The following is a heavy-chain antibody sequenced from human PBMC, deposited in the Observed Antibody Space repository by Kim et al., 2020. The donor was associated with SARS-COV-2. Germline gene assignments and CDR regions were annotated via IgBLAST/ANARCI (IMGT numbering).Heavy chain of an antibody. Sequence: SVKVSCKASGYTFSSYAISWVRQAPGQGLEWMGWIIPIFGTANYAQKFQGRVTITSDKSTSTAYMEMSSLRSEDTAVYYCARDGCSSTSCHLGGYYGMDVWGQGTTVTVSS. CDR3: ARDGCSSTSCHLGGYYGMDV. J-gene: IGHJ6*02. V-gene: IGHV1-69*06. CDR1: GYTFSSYA. D-gene: IGHD2-2*01. CDR2: IIPIFGTA.